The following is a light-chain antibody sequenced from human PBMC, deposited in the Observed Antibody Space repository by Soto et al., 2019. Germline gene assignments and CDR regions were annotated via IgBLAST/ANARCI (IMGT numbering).Light chain of an antibody. CDR1: QSVSSN. J-gene: IGKJ4*01. V-gene: IGKV3-15*01. CDR2: GAS. Sequence: EIVMTQSPATLSVSPGERATLSCRASQSVSSNLAWYQQNPGQPPRLLIYGASTRATGISARFSGSGSGTEFTLTISSLQSEDFAVYYCQQYNNWPPLTFGGGTKVDIK. CDR3: QQYNNWPPLT.